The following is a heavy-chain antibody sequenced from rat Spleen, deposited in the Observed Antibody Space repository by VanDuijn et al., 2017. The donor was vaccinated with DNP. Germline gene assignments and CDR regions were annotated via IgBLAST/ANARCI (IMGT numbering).Heavy chain of an antibody. J-gene: IGHJ4*01. D-gene: IGHD3-6*01. Sequence: EVQLVESGGGLVQPGGSLRLSCAASGFTFSDYYMAWVRQAPTNGLELVAYISYAGGSSYYRDSVKGRFTISRDNAINTLYLQMNSLRSEDTATYYCVSFNWPVPWGQGTSVTVSS. CDR1: GFTFSDYY. V-gene: IGHV5-22*01. CDR2: ISYAGGSS. CDR3: VSFNWPVP.